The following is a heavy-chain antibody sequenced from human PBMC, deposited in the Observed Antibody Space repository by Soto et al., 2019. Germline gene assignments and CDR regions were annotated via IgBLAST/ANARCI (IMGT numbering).Heavy chain of an antibody. D-gene: IGHD6-19*01. V-gene: IGHV5-51*01. CDR3: ARSIAGGWRDALDI. CDR2: IYPGDSDT. Sequence: PGESLKISCEGSGYSFTNYWIAWVRQMPGKGLEWMGIIYPGDSDTRYSPSFQGQVTISVDKFISTAYLQWSSLKVSDTAMYYCARSIAGGWRDALDIWGQGKMVTVSS. J-gene: IGHJ3*02. CDR1: GYSFTNYW.